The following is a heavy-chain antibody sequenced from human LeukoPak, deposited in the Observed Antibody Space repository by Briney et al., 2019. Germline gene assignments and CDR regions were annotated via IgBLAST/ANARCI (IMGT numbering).Heavy chain of an antibody. CDR3: ARDREAAAGTSAGMDV. CDR2: AYYRSKWYN. J-gene: IGHJ6*02. D-gene: IGHD6-13*01. CDR1: GDSVSSNSAA. Sequence: SQTLSLTCAISGDSVSSNSAAWNWIRQSPSRGLEWLGRAYYRSKWYNDYAVSVKSRITINPDTSKNQFSLRLNSVTPEDTAVYYCARDREAAAGTSAGMDVWGQGTTVTVSS. V-gene: IGHV6-1*01.